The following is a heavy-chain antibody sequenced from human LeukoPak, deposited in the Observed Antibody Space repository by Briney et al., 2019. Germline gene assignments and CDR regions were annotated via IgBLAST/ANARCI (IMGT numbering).Heavy chain of an antibody. J-gene: IGHJ5*02. V-gene: IGHV1-18*01. CDR1: GYTFTSYG. CDR2: ISAYNGNT. D-gene: IGHD2-21*02. CDR3: ARSGAVTAMHNWFDP. Sequence: GASVKVSCKASGYTFTSYGISWVRQAPGQGLEWMGWISAYNGNTNYAQKFQGRVTMTRDTSISTAYMELSRLRSDDTAVYYCARSGAVTAMHNWFDPWGQGTLVTVSS.